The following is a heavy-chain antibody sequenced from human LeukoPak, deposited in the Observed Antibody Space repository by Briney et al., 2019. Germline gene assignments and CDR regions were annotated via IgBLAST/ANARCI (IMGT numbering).Heavy chain of an antibody. CDR2: ISSSRIYI. J-gene: IGHJ4*02. Sequence: GGSLRLSGAASEFTFSTYSMNWVRQAPGKALNGVSSISSSRIYIYYADSVQGRVTISRDNAKTSLYLQMNSLRAEDTAVYYCARDGGSSSVEGSFDYWGPGTLVTVSS. D-gene: IGHD6-13*01. CDR3: ARDGGSSSVEGSFDY. V-gene: IGHV3-21*01. CDR1: EFTFSTYS.